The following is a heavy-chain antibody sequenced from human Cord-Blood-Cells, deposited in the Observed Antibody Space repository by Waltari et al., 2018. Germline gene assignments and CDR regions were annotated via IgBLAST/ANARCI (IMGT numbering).Heavy chain of an antibody. J-gene: IGHJ4*02. CDR2: INHSGST. D-gene: IGHD3-22*01. Sequence: QVQLQQWGAGLLKPSETLSLTCAVYGGSFSGYYWSWIRQPPGKGLEWIGEINHSGSTNYNPSLKSRVTISVDTSKNQFSLKRSSVTAADTAVYYCARGRVVRESSFDYWGQGTLVTVSS. CDR1: GGSFSGYY. V-gene: IGHV4-34*01. CDR3: ARGRVVRESSFDY.